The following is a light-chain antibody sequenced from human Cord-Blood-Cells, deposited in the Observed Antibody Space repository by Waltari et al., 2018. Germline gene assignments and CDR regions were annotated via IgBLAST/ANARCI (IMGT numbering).Light chain of an antibody. CDR3: QSYDSRLSGSV. V-gene: IGLV1-40*01. J-gene: IGLJ3*02. CDR2: GNG. Sequence: QSVLTQPPSVSGAPGQRVTISCTGSSSNIGAGYDVHWYQQLPGTAPKLLIYGNGSRPAGVPDRFSGSKSGTSASLALTGLQAEDEADYYCQSYDSRLSGSVFGGGTKLTVL. CDR1: SSNIGAGYD.